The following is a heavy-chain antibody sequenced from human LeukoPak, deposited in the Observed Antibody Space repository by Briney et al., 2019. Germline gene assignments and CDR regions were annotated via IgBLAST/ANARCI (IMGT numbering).Heavy chain of an antibody. J-gene: IGHJ3*02. Sequence: GGSPRLSSAAPRLASSISAMNWVRETLGKGLEWLSYSSASSSDVYYADSVKGRFTISRDNAKSSLYLQMNSLTAEDTAIYFCARGRDHAFDIWGQGTRVTVSS. V-gene: IGHV3-48*01. CDR1: RLASSISA. CDR3: ARGRDHAFDI. CDR2: SSASSSDV.